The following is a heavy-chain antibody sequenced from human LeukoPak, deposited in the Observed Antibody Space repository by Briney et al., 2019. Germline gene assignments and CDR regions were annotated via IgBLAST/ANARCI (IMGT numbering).Heavy chain of an antibody. CDR2: IIPIFGTA. J-gene: IGHJ6*02. CDR1: GGTFSSYA. V-gene: IGHV1-69*05. Sequence: ASVKVSCKASGGTFSSYAISWVRQTPGQGLEWMGGIIPIFGTANYAQKFQGRVTMTRNTSISTAYMELSSLRSEDTAVYYCARWSGWYQHYYYYGMDVWGQGTTVTVSS. CDR3: ARWSGWYQHYYYYGMDV. D-gene: IGHD6-19*01.